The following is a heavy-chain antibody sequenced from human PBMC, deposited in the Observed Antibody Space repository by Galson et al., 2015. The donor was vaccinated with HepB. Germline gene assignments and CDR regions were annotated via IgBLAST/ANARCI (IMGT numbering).Heavy chain of an antibody. J-gene: IGHJ4*02. CDR3: ARDQQWPLMPFDY. Sequence: SLRLSCAASGFTFSSYSMNWVRQAPGKGLEWVSYISSSSSTIYYADSVKGRFTISRDNSKNTLYLQMNSLRAEDTAVYYCARDQQWPLMPFDYWGQGTLVTVSS. CDR1: GFTFSSYS. D-gene: IGHD6-19*01. V-gene: IGHV3-48*01. CDR2: ISSSSSTI.